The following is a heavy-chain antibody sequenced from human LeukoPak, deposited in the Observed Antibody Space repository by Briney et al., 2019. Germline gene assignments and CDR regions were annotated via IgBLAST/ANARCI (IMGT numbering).Heavy chain of an antibody. D-gene: IGHD1-26*01. CDR3: ATSWEPIVGATLGLFWYFDY. CDR2: ISSSSSTI. J-gene: IGHJ4*02. CDR1: GFTFSSYS. Sequence: GGSLRLSCAASGFTFSSYSMNWVRQAPGKGLEWVSYISSSSSTIYYADSVKGRFTISRDNAKNSLYLQMNSLRAEDTAVYYCATSWEPIVGATLGLFWYFDYWGQGTLVTVSS. V-gene: IGHV3-48*04.